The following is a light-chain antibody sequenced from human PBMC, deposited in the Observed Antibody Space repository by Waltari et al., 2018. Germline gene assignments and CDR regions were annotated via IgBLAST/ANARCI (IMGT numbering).Light chain of an antibody. J-gene: IGKJ5*01. CDR1: QGISSW. V-gene: IGKV1-12*01. CDR2: AAS. CDR3: QQANSFPIT. Sequence: DIQMTQPPSSVSASVGDRVTITCRASQGISSWLDWYQQKPGKAPKLLIYAASSLQSGVPSRCSGRGSGTDFTLTISSLQPEDFATYYCQQANSFPITFGQGTRLEIK.